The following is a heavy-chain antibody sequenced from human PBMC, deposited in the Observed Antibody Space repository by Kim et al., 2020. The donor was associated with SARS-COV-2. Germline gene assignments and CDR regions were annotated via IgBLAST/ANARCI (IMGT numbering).Heavy chain of an antibody. V-gene: IGHV3-48*03. CDR3: ARVPTDSTKRSGMDV. J-gene: IGHJ6*02. D-gene: IGHD2-8*01. CDR2: ISTSGSII. Sequence: GGSLRLSCAASGFTFTTYEMNWVRQAPGNGLEWVSYISTSGSIIDYADSVKGRFTISRDNAKNSLFLQMNSLRAEDTAVYYCARVPTDSTKRSGMDVWGQGTTVTVSS. CDR1: GFTFTTYE.